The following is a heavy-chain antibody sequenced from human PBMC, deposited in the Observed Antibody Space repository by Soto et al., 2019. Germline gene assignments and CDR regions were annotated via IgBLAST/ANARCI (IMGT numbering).Heavy chain of an antibody. CDR1: GGSISGHA. V-gene: IGHV4-4*07. J-gene: IGHJ4*02. CDR3: VRGRSYSVYDF. CDR2: IYPSGST. D-gene: IGHD5-12*01. Sequence: SETLSLTCTVSGGSISGHAWIWVRQPAGRGLEWIGHIYPSGSTSYNPSLRSRVTMSLDTSNNQIFLNLTSVTAADTAVFYCVRGRSYSVYDFWGPGTLVTVSS.